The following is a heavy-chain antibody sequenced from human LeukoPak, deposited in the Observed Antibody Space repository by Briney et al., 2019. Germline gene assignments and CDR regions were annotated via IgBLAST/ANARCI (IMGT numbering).Heavy chain of an antibody. D-gene: IGHD4-17*01. CDR1: GYTFTGNY. CDR2: INPDSGGT. V-gene: IGHV1-2*02. J-gene: IGHJ4*02. CDR3: AREPYGDYPLPGDY. Sequence: ASVKVSCKASGYTFTGNYMHWVRQAPGHGVKWMGWINPDSGGTNYAQKLQGRVTMTTETSTSTAYMELRSLRSDDTAVYYCAREPYGDYPLPGDYWGQGTLVTVSS.